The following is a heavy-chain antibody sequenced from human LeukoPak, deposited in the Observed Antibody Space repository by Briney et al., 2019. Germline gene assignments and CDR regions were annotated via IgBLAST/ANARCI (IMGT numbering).Heavy chain of an antibody. D-gene: IGHD3-10*01. V-gene: IGHV3-7*01. CDR3: AREGRYGSGTYGAFDI. CDR1: GFTFSSYW. CDR2: IKQDGSEK. Sequence: GGSLRLSCAASGFTFSSYWMSWVRQAPGKGLEWVANIKQDGSEKYYVDSVKGRFTISRDNAKNSLYLQMNSLRAEDTAVHYCAREGRYGSGTYGAFDIWGLGTMVTVSS. J-gene: IGHJ3*02.